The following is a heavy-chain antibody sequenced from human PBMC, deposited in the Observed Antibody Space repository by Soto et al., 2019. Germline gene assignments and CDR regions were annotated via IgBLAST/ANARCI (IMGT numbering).Heavy chain of an antibody. D-gene: IGHD6-6*01. V-gene: IGHV1-18*01. CDR3: SRGTSIPASGDY. Sequence: ASVKVSCKASGYTFTSYGISWVRQAPGQGLEWLGWVSAYNGNTRYAQTVQGRVIMTTDTSTTTAYMELRSLRSDDTAVYYCSRGTSIPASGDYWGQGTLVTVSS. CDR2: VSAYNGNT. CDR1: GYTFTSYG. J-gene: IGHJ4*01.